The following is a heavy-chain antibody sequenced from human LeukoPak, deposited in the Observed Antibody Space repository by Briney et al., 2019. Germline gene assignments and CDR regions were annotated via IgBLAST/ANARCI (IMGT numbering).Heavy chain of an antibody. J-gene: IGHJ4*02. D-gene: IGHD6-19*01. Sequence: SETLSLTCAVYGGSFSGTYYWSWIRQPPGKGLEWIGEINHSGSTNYNPSLKSRVTISVDTSKNQFSLKLTSVTGADTAVYYCAIEAGYSSGWYFDFWGQGILLTVSS. CDR1: GGSFSGTYY. CDR2: INHSGST. V-gene: IGHV4-34*01. CDR3: AIEAGYSSGWYFDF.